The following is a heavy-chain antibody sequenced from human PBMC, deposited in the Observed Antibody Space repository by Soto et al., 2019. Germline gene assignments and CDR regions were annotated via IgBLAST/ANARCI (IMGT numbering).Heavy chain of an antibody. V-gene: IGHV3-30*18. CDR1: GFTFSSYG. CDR2: ISYDGSNK. D-gene: IGHD3-10*01. J-gene: IGHJ4*02. CDR3: VKGGSSFDY. Sequence: QVQLVESGGGVVQPGRSLRLSCAASGFTFSSYGMHWVRQAPGKGLEWVAVISYDGSNKYYADSVKGRFTISRDNSKNTLYLQMNSLRAEDTAVYYCVKGGSSFDYWGQGTLVTVSS.